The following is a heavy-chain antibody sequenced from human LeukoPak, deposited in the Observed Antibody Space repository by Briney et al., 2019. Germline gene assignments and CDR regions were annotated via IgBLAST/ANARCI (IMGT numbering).Heavy chain of an antibody. CDR3: ASGLGLDY. CDR2: TKQDGSEK. J-gene: IGHJ4*02. V-gene: IGHV3-7*03. D-gene: IGHD3-10*01. Sequence: GGSLRLSCVASGFPFSNWMTWVRQAPGKGLEWVANTKQDGSEKNYVDSVKGRFTISRDNAKNSLYLQMNSLRAEDTAVYYCASGLGLDYWGQGTLVTVSS. CDR1: GFPFSNW.